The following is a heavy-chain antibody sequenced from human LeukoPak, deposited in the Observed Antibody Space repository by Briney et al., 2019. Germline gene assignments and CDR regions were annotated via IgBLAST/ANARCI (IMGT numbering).Heavy chain of an antibody. CDR3: AIMHGYYDGSGYWVQ. J-gene: IGHJ1*01. CDR1: GFTFGSYG. V-gene: IGHV3-23*01. CDR2: ITPNADRA. D-gene: IGHD3-22*01. Sequence: GGSLRLSCAASGFTFGSYGMSWVRQAPGRGLEWVSFITPNADRASYADCGEGRFTISRDNPRNTLYMQMNSLRDEDTAVYYCAIMHGYYDGSGYWVQWGQGTLVTVSS.